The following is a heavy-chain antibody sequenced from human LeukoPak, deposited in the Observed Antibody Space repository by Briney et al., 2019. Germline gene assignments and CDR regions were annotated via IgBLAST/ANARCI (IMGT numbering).Heavy chain of an antibody. V-gene: IGHV3-23*01. Sequence: GGSLRLFCESSGFRFRLHSMTWVRQAAGKGLEWVSSVNGGADNSYYADSVKGRFTVSRDYSKNTLYLQMNSLRAEDTAVYYCARDYDYDSSGYSSDWGQGTLVTVSS. D-gene: IGHD3-22*01. J-gene: IGHJ4*02. CDR3: ARDYDYDSSGYSSD. CDR1: GFRFRLHS. CDR2: VNGGADNS.